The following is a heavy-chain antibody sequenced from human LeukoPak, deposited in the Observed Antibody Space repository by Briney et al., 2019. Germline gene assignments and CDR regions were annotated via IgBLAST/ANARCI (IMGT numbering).Heavy chain of an antibody. D-gene: IGHD2-2*01. Sequence: SETLSLTCSVSGASISTYYWSWIRRPAGKGLEWIGRIHASGNTNYNPSLKSRVTMSVDTSKNQFSLKLSSVTAADTAVYYCARQKRSSWYFDLWGRGTLVTVSS. J-gene: IGHJ2*01. V-gene: IGHV4-4*07. CDR3: ARQKRSSWYFDL. CDR1: GASISTYY. CDR2: IHASGNT.